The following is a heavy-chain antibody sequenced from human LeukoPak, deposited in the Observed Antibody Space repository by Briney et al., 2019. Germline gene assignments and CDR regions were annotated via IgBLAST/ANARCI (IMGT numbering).Heavy chain of an antibody. CDR2: IPYDGSNK. V-gene: IGHV3-30*01. Sequence: PGGSLRLSCAASGFTFSSHAIHWVRQAPGKGLEWVSIIPYDGSNKYYADSVKGRFTISRDNSKNTLYLQINSLSTEDTAVYYCARGGSGSYYYYFYYMDVWGKGTTVTVSS. CDR3: ARGGSGSYYYYFYYMDV. CDR1: GFTFSSHA. D-gene: IGHD3-10*01. J-gene: IGHJ6*03.